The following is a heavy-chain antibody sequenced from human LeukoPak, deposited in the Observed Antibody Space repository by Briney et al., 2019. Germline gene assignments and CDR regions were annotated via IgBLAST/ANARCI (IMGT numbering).Heavy chain of an antibody. J-gene: IGHJ4*02. D-gene: IGHD6-13*01. CDR1: GYTFTNYD. CDR2: INSNSGNT. V-gene: IGHV1-8*01. Sequence: ASVRVSCKASGYTFTNYDINWVRQASAQGLEWMGWINSNSGNTGSAQKFQGRVTMTSNTSISTAYMELSSLRSEDTAVYYCARGLRREQQLLRAFDYWGQGTPVTVSS. CDR3: ARGLRREQQLLRAFDY.